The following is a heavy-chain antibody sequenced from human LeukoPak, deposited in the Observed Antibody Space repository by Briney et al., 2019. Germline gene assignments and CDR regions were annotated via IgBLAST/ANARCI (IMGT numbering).Heavy chain of an antibody. CDR3: AKARIGYIPGS. D-gene: IGHD6-13*01. CDR2: ISGSGDKT. Sequence: GGSLRLSCAASGFTFSSYAMSWVRQAPGKGLEWVSVISGSGDKTYYADSVKGRFTISRDNSKNTLYLQMNSLRVEDMAIYYCAKARIGYIPGSWGQGTQVTVCS. V-gene: IGHV3-23*01. J-gene: IGHJ5*02. CDR1: GFTFSSYA.